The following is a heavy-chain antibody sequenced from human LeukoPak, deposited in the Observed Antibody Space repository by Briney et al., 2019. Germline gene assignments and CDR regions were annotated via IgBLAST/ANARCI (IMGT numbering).Heavy chain of an antibody. CDR1: GFTFSDYY. CDR2: ISSSSSYT. J-gene: IGHJ5*02. V-gene: IGHV3-11*06. Sequence: GGSLRLACAASGFTFSDYYMSWIRQAPGKGLEWVSYISSSSSYTNYADSVKGRFTISRDNAKNPVYLQMNSLRAEDTAVYYCSRPLGTGAFGELSWGQGTLVTVPS. D-gene: IGHD3-10*01. CDR3: SRPLGTGAFGELS.